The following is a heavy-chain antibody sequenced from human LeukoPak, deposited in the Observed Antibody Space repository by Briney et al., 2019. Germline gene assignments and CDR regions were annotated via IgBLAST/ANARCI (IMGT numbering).Heavy chain of an antibody. J-gene: IGHJ4*02. CDR2: IWYDGSNK. Sequence: GGSLGLSCAASGFTFSSYGMHWVRQAPGKGLEWVAVIWYDGSNKYYADSVKGRFTISRDNSKNTLYLQMNSLRAEDTAVYYCAKDHPSSTDDYWGQGTLVTVSS. CDR3: AKDHPSSTDDY. D-gene: IGHD6-13*01. V-gene: IGHV3-33*06. CDR1: GFTFSSYG.